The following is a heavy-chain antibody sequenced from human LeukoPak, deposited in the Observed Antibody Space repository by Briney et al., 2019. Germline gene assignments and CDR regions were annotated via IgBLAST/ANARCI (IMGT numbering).Heavy chain of an antibody. CDR1: GFTFSSYS. J-gene: IGHJ3*02. CDR2: ISSSSSTI. V-gene: IGHV3-48*01. CDR3: ARDIDCCGWDHDAFDI. Sequence: YPGGSLRLSCAASGFTFSSYSMNWVRQAPGKGLEWVSYISSSSSTIYYADSVKGRFTIFRDNAKNSLYLQMNSLRAEDTAVYYCARDIDCCGWDHDAFDIWGQGTMVTVSS. D-gene: IGHD6-19*01.